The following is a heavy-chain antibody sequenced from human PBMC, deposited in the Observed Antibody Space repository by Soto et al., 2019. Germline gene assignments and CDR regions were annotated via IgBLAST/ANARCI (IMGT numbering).Heavy chain of an antibody. CDR3: ARSRPVRFLEWLLYPFDY. V-gene: IGHV4-59*01. D-gene: IGHD3-3*01. J-gene: IGHJ4*02. Sequence: QVQLQESGPGLVKPSETLSLTCTVSGGSISSYYWSWIRQPPGKGLEWIGYIYYSGSTNYNPSLKSRVTISVDTSKNQFSLKLSSVTAADTAVYYCARSRPVRFLEWLLYPFDYWGQGTLVTVSS. CDR1: GGSISSYY. CDR2: IYYSGST.